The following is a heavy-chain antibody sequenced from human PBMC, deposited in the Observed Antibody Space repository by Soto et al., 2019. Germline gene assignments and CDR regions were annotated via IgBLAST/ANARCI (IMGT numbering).Heavy chain of an antibody. CDR1: GGTFSSYT. CDR3: ARDRGGGSSGWHKNRNYYYGMDV. J-gene: IGHJ6*01. CDR2: IIPILGIA. Sequence: QVQLVQSGAEVKKPGSSVKVSCKASGGTFSSYTISWVRQAPGQGLEWMGRIIPILGIANYAQKFQGRVTITADKSTSTAYMELSSLRSEDTAVYYCARDRGGGSSGWHKNRNYYYGMDVW. D-gene: IGHD6-19*01. V-gene: IGHV1-69*08.